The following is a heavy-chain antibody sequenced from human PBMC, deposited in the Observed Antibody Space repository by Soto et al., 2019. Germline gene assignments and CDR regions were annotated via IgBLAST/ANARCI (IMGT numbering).Heavy chain of an antibody. Sequence: EVQLVESGGGLVQPGGSLRLSCAASGFTFSSYWMSWVRQAPGKGLEWVANIKQDGSEKYYVDSVKGRFTISRDNAKNSLYLQMNSLRAEDTPVYYCAILSDYKGLDYWGQGTLVTVSS. J-gene: IGHJ4*02. D-gene: IGHD4-17*01. V-gene: IGHV3-7*01. CDR1: GFTFSSYW. CDR3: AILSDYKGLDY. CDR2: IKQDGSEK.